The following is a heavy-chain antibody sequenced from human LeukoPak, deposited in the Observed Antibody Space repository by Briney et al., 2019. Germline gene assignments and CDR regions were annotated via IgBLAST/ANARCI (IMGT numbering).Heavy chain of an antibody. J-gene: IGHJ4*02. CDR1: GYTFVAHY. Sequence: ASVKVSCKASGYTFVAHYVHWVRQAPGQGLEWMGWINPNSGGTYYAQKFQDRVTMTRDTSIDTAYMELTSSTSDDTAVYYCARDDVRGPGDNWGQGTLVTVSS. D-gene: IGHD2-21*01. CDR2: INPNSGGT. CDR3: ARDDVRGPGDN. V-gene: IGHV1-2*02.